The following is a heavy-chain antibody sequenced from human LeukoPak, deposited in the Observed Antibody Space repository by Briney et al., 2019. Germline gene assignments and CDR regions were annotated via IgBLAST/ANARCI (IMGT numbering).Heavy chain of an antibody. Sequence: GGSLRLSCAASGFTVSSNYMSWVRQAPGKGLEWVSVIYSGGSTYYADSVKGRFTISRDNSKNTLYLQMNSLRAEDTAVYYCASGSYRPNDAFDIWGQGTMVTVSS. CDR2: IYSGGST. J-gene: IGHJ3*02. V-gene: IGHV3-66*01. CDR1: GFTVSSNY. D-gene: IGHD1-26*01. CDR3: ASGSYRPNDAFDI.